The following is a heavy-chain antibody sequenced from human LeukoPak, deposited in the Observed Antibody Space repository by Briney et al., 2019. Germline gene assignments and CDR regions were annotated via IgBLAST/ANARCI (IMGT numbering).Heavy chain of an antibody. J-gene: IGHJ4*02. V-gene: IGHV3-7*03. CDR3: ARGVVPYYFDY. CDR2: IKQDGSVK. Sequence: PGGSLRLSCAASGFTFSSYAMHWVRQAPGKGLEWVANIKQDGSVKYYVDSVKGRFTISRDNAKNSLYLQMNSLRAEDTAVYYCARGVVPYYFDYWGQGTLVTVSS. D-gene: IGHD2-15*01. CDR1: GFTFSSYA.